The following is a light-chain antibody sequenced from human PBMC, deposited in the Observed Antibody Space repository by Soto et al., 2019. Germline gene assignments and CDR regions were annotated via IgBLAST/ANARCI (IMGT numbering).Light chain of an antibody. CDR2: GAS. CDR3: QQYGNLPRT. Sequence: EIVLTQSPGTLSLSPGERATLSCRASQSVKNSYLAWYQHNPGQAPRLLIYGASSRATGIPDRFSGSGSGTDFTLTISRLDPEDFAVDYCQQYGNLPRTFGQGTQLEIK. V-gene: IGKV3-20*01. J-gene: IGKJ2*01. CDR1: QSVKNSY.